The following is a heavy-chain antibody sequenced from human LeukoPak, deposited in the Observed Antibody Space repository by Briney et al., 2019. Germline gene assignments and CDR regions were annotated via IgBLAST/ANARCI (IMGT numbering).Heavy chain of an antibody. CDR1: GFTFSSCA. Sequence: GGSLRLSCAASGFTFSSCAMHWVRQAPGKGLERVAIISYDCSNKYYADSVKGRFTISRDNSKNTLYLQMNSSRTEDTTVFYCAKVWAYYDILTGYYPPDYWGQGTLVTVSS. CDR2: ISYDCSNK. J-gene: IGHJ4*02. CDR3: AKVWAYYDILTGYYPPDY. D-gene: IGHD3-9*01. V-gene: IGHV3-30-3*01.